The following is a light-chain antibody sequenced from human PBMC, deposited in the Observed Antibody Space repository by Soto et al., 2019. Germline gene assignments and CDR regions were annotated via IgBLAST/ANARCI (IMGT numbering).Light chain of an antibody. J-gene: IGKJ4*01. CDR3: QQYNNCPPS. V-gene: IGKV3-15*01. CDR2: RAS. Sequence: ELAITPSAASLTVSPGDRATLSRMYSQSGSSNLAWYQQKPGQAPRLLIYRASTRATGIPARFSGSGYGTEFTLTISSRQSEYFEVYYCQQYNNCPPSFGAGTQLQIK. CDR1: QSGSSN.